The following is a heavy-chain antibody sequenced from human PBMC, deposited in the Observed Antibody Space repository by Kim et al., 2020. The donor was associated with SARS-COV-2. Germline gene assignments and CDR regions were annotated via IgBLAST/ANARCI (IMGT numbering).Heavy chain of an antibody. V-gene: IGHV1-8*01. CDR2: MNPNSGYT. J-gene: IGHJ4*02. CDR3: ASGQGVGATPSFDY. CDR1: GYTFTSYD. D-gene: IGHD1-26*01. Sequence: ASVKVSCKASGYTFTSYDINWVRQATGQGLEWMGWMNPNSGYTGYAQKFQGRVTMTSNTSISTAYMELSSLRSEDTAVYYCASGQGVGATPSFDYWGQGTLVTVSS.